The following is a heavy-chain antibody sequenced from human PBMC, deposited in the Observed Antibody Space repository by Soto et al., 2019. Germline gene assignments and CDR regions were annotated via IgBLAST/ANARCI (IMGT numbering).Heavy chain of an antibody. J-gene: IGHJ4*02. V-gene: IGHV4-59*11. D-gene: IGHD3-16*01. CDR1: GGSMSSHY. CDR2: ISYSGSS. Sequence: SETLSLTCTVSGGSMSSHYWTWLRQPPGKGLEWIGYISYSGSSYYNPSLKSRVTTSADTSRNQFSLRLTSVIAADTAVYFCARADPDASVGFWGQGTLVTVSS. CDR3: ARADPDASVGF.